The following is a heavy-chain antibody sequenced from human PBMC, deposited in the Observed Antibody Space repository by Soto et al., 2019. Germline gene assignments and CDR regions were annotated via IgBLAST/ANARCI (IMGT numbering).Heavy chain of an antibody. CDR2: IFSNDEK. V-gene: IGHV2-26*04. J-gene: IGHJ5*02. Sequence: QVTMKESGPVLVKPTETLTLTCTVSGFSLSNAGLGVSWIRQPPGKALEWLAHIFSNDEKSYSTSLKSRLTLSKDTSKSQVVLTMTNMDPVDTATYYCASTYSTSWYWFDPWGQGTLVTVSS. CDR3: ASTYSTSWYWFDP. D-gene: IGHD6-13*01. CDR1: GFSLSNAGLG.